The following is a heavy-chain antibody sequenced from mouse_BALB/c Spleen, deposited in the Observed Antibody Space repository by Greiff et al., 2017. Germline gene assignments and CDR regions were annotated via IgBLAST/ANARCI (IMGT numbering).Heavy chain of an antibody. CDR1: GYSITSDYA. D-gene: IGHD1-1*01. CDR2: ISYSGST. V-gene: IGHV3-2*02. J-gene: IGHJ3*01. Sequence: VQLQESGPGLVKPSQSLSLTCTVTGYSITSDYAWNWIRQFPGNKLEWMGYISYSGSTSYNPSLKSRISITRDTSKNQFFLQLNSVTTEDTATYYCARWKFYYYGSSWFAYWGQGTLVTVSA. CDR3: ARWKFYYYGSSWFAY.